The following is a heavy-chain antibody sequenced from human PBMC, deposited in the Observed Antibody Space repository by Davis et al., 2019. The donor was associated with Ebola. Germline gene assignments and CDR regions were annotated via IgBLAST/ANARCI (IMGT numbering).Heavy chain of an antibody. Sequence: GGSLRLSCEVSTFTFSTYSMNWVRQAPGKGLEWVSVIYSGGNTYYADSVKGRFTISRDDSKNTLFLQLNNLRAEDTAVYYCAKGVPGANFRIFSSWGQGALVTVSS. V-gene: IGHV3-66*01. CDR2: IYSGGNT. CDR3: AKGVPGANFRIFSS. CDR1: TFTFSTYS. D-gene: IGHD1-26*01. J-gene: IGHJ5*02.